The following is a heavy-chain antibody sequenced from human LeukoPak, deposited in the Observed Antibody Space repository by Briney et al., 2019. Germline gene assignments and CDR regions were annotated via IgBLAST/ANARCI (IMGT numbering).Heavy chain of an antibody. D-gene: IGHD6-19*01. CDR2: FYYSGTP. CDR3: ARDTSGWYRYFHY. V-gene: IGHV4-39*02. J-gene: IGHJ4*02. CDR1: GVSISSSSYY. Sequence: PSGTLSLTCTVSGVSISSSSYYWGWIRQPPGKGLEWIGNFYYSGTPYYNPSLESRVTMSVDTSKNQFSLKLTTVTAADTAVYYCARDTSGWYRYFHYWGQGTLVTVSS.